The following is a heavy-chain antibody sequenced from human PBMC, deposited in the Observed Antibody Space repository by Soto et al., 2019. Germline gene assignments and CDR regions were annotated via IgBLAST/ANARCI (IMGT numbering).Heavy chain of an antibody. J-gene: IGHJ6*02. D-gene: IGHD3-10*01. Sequence: KTSETLSLTCTVSGGSISSSSYYWGWIRQPPGKGLEWIGSIYYSGSTYYNPSLKSRVTISVDTSKNQFSLKLSSVTAADTAVYYCATTGKGPRLRSLWFGEPSHSYYYYYYGMDVWGHGTTVTVSS. CDR1: GGSISSSSYY. CDR3: ATTGKGPRLRSLWFGEPSHSYYYYYYGMDV. V-gene: IGHV4-39*01. CDR2: IYYSGST.